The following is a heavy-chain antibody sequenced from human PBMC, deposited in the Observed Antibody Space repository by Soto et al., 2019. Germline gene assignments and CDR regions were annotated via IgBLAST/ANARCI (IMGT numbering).Heavy chain of an antibody. V-gene: IGHV1-69*12. Sequence: QVQLVQSGAEVVKPGSSVKVSCKASGDTFDTFAISWVRQAPGQGLEWMGGIIPIFRTPDYGQKFQGRVTITALECTGTAYMKLRSLRSEDTAVYDSARDKDREQLGGNYYYTLDVWGQGTTVTVSS. CDR2: IIPIFRTP. CDR3: ARDKDREQLGGNYYYTLDV. D-gene: IGHD1-1*01. J-gene: IGHJ6*02. CDR1: GDTFDTFA.